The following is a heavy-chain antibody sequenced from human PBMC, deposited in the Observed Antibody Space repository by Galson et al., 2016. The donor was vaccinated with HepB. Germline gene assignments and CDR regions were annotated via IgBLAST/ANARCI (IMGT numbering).Heavy chain of an antibody. J-gene: IGHJ4*02. CDR1: GFNLTNYG. CDR3: ARVDTYYDSSGYPDY. V-gene: IGHV3-48*03. D-gene: IGHD3-22*01. Sequence: SLRLSCASSGFNLTNYGMHWVRQAPGKGLEWISYFSLGGSTVYYADSVKGRFTVSRANGENSVFLQMNSLRAEDTAVYYCARVDTYYDSSGYPDYWGQGTLVTVSS. CDR2: FSLGGSTV.